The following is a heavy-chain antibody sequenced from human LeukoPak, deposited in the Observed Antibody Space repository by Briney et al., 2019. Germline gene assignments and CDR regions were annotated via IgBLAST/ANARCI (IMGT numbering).Heavy chain of an antibody. J-gene: IGHJ4*02. CDR1: GGSITSDTYY. V-gene: IGHV4-30-2*01. CDR3: ARTRDFWSGFFDY. Sequence: SQTLSLTCDVAGGSITSDTYYWSWIREPPGRGLEWIGYILRRGSTYSSPCLESRVTISVDTSKSQFSLKLSSVTAADAAVYYCARTRDFWSGFFDYWGQGTLVTVSS. CDR2: ILRRGST. D-gene: IGHD3-3*01.